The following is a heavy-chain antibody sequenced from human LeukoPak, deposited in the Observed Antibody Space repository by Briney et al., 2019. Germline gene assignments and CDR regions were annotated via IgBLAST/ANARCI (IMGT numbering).Heavy chain of an antibody. Sequence: GRSLRLSCAASGFTFSSYGMHSVRQAPGKGLEWVAVIWYDGSNKYYADSVKGRFTISRDNSKNTLYLQMNSLRAEDTAVYYCARDRVAVAGTAWFDPWGQGTLVTVSS. CDR3: ARDRVAVAGTAWFDP. V-gene: IGHV3-33*01. D-gene: IGHD6-19*01. CDR2: IWYDGSNK. CDR1: GFTFSSYG. J-gene: IGHJ5*02.